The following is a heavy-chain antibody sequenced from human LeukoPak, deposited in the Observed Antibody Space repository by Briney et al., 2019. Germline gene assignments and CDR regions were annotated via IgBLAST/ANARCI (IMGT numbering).Heavy chain of an antibody. J-gene: IGHJ4*02. Sequence: PGGSLRLSCAASGFTVSSNYMSWVRQAPGKGLEWVSVIYSGGSTYYADSVTGRFTISRDNSKNTLYLQMNSLRAEDTAVYYCARGRYYYGSGSYSFDYWSQGTLVTVSS. CDR2: IYSGGST. CDR1: GFTVSSNY. CDR3: ARGRYYYGSGSYSFDY. V-gene: IGHV3-53*01. D-gene: IGHD3-10*01.